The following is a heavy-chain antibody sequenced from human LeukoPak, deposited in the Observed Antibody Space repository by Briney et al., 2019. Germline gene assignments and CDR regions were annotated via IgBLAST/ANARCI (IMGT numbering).Heavy chain of an antibody. D-gene: IGHD6-19*01. V-gene: IGHV4-30-4*02. J-gene: IGHJ4*02. CDR3: ARDLSSGELNSYYFDY. CDR2: IYYSGST. CDR1: GGSISSGDYY. Sequence: PSETLSLTCTVSGGSISSGDYYWSWIRQPPGKGLEWIGYIYYSGSTYYNPSLKSRVTISVDTSKNQFSLKLSSVTAADTAVYYCARDLSSGELNSYYFDYWGQGTLVTVSS.